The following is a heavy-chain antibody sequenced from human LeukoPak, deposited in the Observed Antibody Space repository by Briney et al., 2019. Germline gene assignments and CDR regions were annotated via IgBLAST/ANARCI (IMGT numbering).Heavy chain of an antibody. Sequence: ASVKVSCKASGYTFTGYYMHWGRQAPGQGLEWMGWINPNSGGTNYAQKFQGRVTMTRDTSISTAYMELSRLRSDDTAVYYCARDITLLGYCSGGSCYKIHYGMDVWGQGTTVTVSS. CDR3: ARDITLLGYCSGGSCYKIHYGMDV. D-gene: IGHD2-15*01. CDR2: INPNSGGT. V-gene: IGHV1-2*02. CDR1: GYTFTGYY. J-gene: IGHJ6*02.